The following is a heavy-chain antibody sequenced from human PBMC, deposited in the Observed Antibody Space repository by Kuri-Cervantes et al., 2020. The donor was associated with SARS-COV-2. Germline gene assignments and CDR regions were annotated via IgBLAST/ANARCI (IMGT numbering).Heavy chain of an antibody. CDR1: GFTFSSYE. D-gene: IGHD2-2*01. Sequence: GESLKISCAASGFTFSSYEMSWIRQAPGKGLEWVSYISSSGSTIYYADSVKGRFTISRDNAKNSLYLQMNSLRAEDTAVYYCARSSVPAEFDYWGQGTLVTVSS. CDR3: ARSSVPAEFDY. V-gene: IGHV3-48*03. J-gene: IGHJ4*02. CDR2: ISSSGSTI.